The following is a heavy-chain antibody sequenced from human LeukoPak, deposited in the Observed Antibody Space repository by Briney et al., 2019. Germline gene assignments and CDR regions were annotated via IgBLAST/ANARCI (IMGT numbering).Heavy chain of an antibody. CDR1: GGSISSHY. J-gene: IGHJ4*02. V-gene: IGHV4-59*11. CDR3: ARGLRLGSVGTASFDY. D-gene: IGHD1-26*01. CDR2: SYDSGNT. Sequence: SETLSLTCTVSGGSISSHYWSWVRQPPGKGLEWIGYSYDSGNTNYSPSLKSRVTISVDTSKNQFSLKLSSVTAADTAVYYCARGLRLGSVGTASFDYWGQGTLVTVSS.